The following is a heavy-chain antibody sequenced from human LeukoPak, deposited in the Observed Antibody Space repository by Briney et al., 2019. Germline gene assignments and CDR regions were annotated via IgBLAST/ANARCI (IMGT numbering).Heavy chain of an antibody. CDR2: ISETIRKT. J-gene: IGHJ4*02. V-gene: IGHV3-23*01. CDR3: VQEARRDGYKLAPVAEH. Sequence: GGSLRLSCAASGFTFNIYAMSWVRQAPGKGREWVSAISETIRKTYYEDSVKGRFTIYRDNSKNTLYLQMNGLRDEDADVYYCVQEARRDGYKLAPVAEHWGQGTLVTVSS. CDR1: GFTFNIYA. D-gene: IGHD5-24*01.